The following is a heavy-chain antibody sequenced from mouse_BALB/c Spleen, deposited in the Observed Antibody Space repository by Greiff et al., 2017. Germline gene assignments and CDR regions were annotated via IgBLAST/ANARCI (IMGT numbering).Heavy chain of an antibody. J-gene: IGHJ2*01. CDR1: GYAFSSYW. Sequence: QVQLKESGAELVRPGSSVKISCKASGYAFSSYWMNWVKQRPGQGLEWIGQIYPGDGDTNYNGKFKGKATLTADKSSSTAYMQLSSLTSEDSAVYFCARSGMYYFDYWGQGTTLTVSS. CDR3: ARSGMYYFDY. CDR2: IYPGDGDT. V-gene: IGHV1-80*01.